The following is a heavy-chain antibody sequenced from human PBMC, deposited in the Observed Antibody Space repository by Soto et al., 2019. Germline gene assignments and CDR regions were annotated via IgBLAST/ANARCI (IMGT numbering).Heavy chain of an antibody. V-gene: IGHV3-9*01. D-gene: IGHD1-7*01. CDR3: TKSWIYGITGTLRLDY. Sequence: PGGSLRLSCAASGFTFDDYAMHWVRQAPGKGLEWVSGISWNSGFIGYADSVKGRFTISRDNAKNSLYLQMNSLRAEDTALYYCTKSWIYGITGTLRLDYRGQGTLVTVSS. CDR2: ISWNSGFI. J-gene: IGHJ4*02. CDR1: GFTFDDYA.